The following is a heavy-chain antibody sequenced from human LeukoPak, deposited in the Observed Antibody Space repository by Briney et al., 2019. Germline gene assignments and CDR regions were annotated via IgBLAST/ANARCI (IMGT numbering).Heavy chain of an antibody. J-gene: IGHJ5*02. Sequence: SVKVSCKASGGTFSSYAISWVRQAPGQGLEWMGGIIPIFVTANYAQKFQGRGTITADESTSTAYMELGSLRSEDTAVYYCASGRPGIAAARGFDPWGQGTLVTVSS. D-gene: IGHD6-13*01. CDR2: IIPIFVTA. V-gene: IGHV1-69*13. CDR1: GGTFSSYA. CDR3: ASGRPGIAAARGFDP.